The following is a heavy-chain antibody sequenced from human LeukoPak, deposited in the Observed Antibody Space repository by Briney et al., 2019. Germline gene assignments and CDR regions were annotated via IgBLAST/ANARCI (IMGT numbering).Heavy chain of an antibody. J-gene: IGHJ6*03. Sequence: GASVKVSCKASGYTFTGYYMHWVRQAPGQGLEWMGWINPNSGGTNYAQKFQGRVTMTRDTSISTAYMELSRLRSDDTAVYYCARSYRKGDWPYYYYYYYMDVWGKGTTVTVSS. CDR2: INPNSGGT. V-gene: IGHV1-2*02. CDR1: GYTFTGYY. CDR3: ARSYRKGDWPYYYYYYYMDV. D-gene: IGHD3/OR15-3a*01.